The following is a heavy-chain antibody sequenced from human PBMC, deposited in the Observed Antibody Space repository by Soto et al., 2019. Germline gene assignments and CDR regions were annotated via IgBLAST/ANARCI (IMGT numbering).Heavy chain of an antibody. J-gene: IGHJ4*02. CDR1: GGSFKSYY. D-gene: IGHD6-19*01. CDR2: INHRGSS. V-gene: IGHV4-34*02. CDR3: ARAGFSNGFYGTFDY. Sequence: QVQLQQWGAGLLKPSEILSLTCAVDGGSFKSYYWSWIRQPPGKGLEWIAEINHRGSSNRNPALESRITIRVDTPKNEFSLELNSVTAADTAVYYCARAGFSNGFYGTFDYWGQGTLVTVSS.